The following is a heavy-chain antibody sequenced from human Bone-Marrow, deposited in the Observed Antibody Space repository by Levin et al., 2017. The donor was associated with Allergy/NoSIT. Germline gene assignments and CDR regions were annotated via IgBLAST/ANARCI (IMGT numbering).Heavy chain of an antibody. CDR1: GFTFSSHS. CDR3: AKDLTAEWLALDS. J-gene: IGHJ4*02. CDR2: ISDDGRNR. D-gene: IGHD6-19*01. Sequence: SCAGSGFTFSSHSMHWVRQAPGKGLEWVALISDDGRNRYYAESVKGRFSISRDNSKNTLYLQMNDLKIEDTAIYYCAKDLTAEWLALDSWGQGTQVTVSS. V-gene: IGHV3-30*18.